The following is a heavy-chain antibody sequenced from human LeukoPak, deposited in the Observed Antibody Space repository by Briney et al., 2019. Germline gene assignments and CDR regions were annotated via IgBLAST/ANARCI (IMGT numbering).Heavy chain of an antibody. CDR1: GGSISSYY. J-gene: IGHJ3*02. CDR2: IYYSGST. V-gene: IGHV4-59*08. Sequence: PSETLSLTCTGSGGSISSYYWSWIRRPPGKGLEWIGYIYYSGSTNYNPSLKSRVTISVDTSKNQFSLKLSSVTAADTAVYYCARPIMVRGVLDAFDIWGQGTMVTVSS. CDR3: ARPIMVRGVLDAFDI. D-gene: IGHD3-10*01.